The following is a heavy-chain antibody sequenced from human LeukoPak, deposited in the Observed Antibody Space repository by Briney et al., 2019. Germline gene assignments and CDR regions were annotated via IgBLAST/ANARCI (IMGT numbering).Heavy chain of an antibody. J-gene: IGHJ3*01. D-gene: IGHD2-2*02. CDR3: ANYCSSSSCHTRRALDV. V-gene: IGHV4-39*01. CDR1: DGSISSSSYY. CDR2: IYYSGST. Sequence: KPSETLSLTCSVSDGSISSSSYYWGWIRQPPGKGLEWIGSIYYSGSTYYSPSLKSRVAISVDTSKNQFSLKLSSVTAADTAVYYCANYCSSSSCHTRRALDVWGQGTMVTVSS.